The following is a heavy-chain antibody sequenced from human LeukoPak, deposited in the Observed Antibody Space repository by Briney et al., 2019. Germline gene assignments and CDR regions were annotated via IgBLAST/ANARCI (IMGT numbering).Heavy chain of an antibody. Sequence: SVKVSCKASGGTFSSYAISWVRQAPGQGLEWMGGIIPFFGTANYAQKFQGRVTITTDESTSTAYMELSSLRSEDTAVYYCARGRGGYDRAFDYWGQGTLVTVSS. CDR2: IIPFFGTA. CDR3: ARGRGGYDRAFDY. D-gene: IGHD5-12*01. J-gene: IGHJ4*02. V-gene: IGHV1-69*05. CDR1: GGTFSSYA.